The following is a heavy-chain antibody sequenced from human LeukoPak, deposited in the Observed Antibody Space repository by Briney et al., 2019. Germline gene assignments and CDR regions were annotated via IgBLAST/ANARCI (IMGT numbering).Heavy chain of an antibody. Sequence: PSETLSLTCTVSGGSISSGSYYWSWIRQPAGKGLEWIGRIYTSGSTNYNPSLKSRVTISVDTSKNQFSLKLSSVTAADTAVYYCARLLIGPYYDFWSGSDYWGQGTLVTVSS. CDR1: GGSISSGSYY. V-gene: IGHV4-61*02. J-gene: IGHJ4*02. CDR3: ARLLIGPYYDFWSGSDY. D-gene: IGHD3-3*01. CDR2: IYTSGST.